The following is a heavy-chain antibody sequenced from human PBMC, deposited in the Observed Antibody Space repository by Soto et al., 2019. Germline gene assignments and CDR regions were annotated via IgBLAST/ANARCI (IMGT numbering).Heavy chain of an antibody. D-gene: IGHD3-10*01. CDR2: IHNSGRT. CDR3: ARRWSGTDY. CDR1: GGSITSYY. Sequence: QVQLQESGPGLVKPSETLSLTCTVSGGSITSYYWSWIRQPPGKGLEWFGYIHNSGRTSYNPSLQSRVTISADVSKNQFSLDLRSVTAADTAVYYCARRWSGTDYWGHGTLVTVSS. J-gene: IGHJ4*01. V-gene: IGHV4-59*01.